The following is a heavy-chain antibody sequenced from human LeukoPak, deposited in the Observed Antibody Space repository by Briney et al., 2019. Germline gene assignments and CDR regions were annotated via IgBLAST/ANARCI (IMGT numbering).Heavy chain of an antibody. CDR1: GFTFSRYW. D-gene: IGHD2-21*02. Sequence: PGGSLRLSCAASGFTFSRYWMHWVRQAPGKGLVWVSRINSDGSSTSYADSVKGRFTISGDNSKNTLYLQMNSLRAEDTAVYYCAKTKLLVVVTAIFDYWGQGTLVTVSS. CDR3: AKTKLLVVVTAIFDY. V-gene: IGHV3-74*01. CDR2: INSDGSST. J-gene: IGHJ4*02.